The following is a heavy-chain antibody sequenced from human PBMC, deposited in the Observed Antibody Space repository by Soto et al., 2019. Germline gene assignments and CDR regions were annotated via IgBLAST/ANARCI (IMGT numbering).Heavy chain of an antibody. Sequence: LRLSCAASGFTFSTYSMNWVRQAPGKGLEWVSSISSTSSYIYHADSVKGRFTISRDNAKNSLYLQMNGLRAEDTAVYYCTRDREGHYWGQGIQVTVSS. CDR2: ISSTSSYI. CDR1: GFTFSTYS. J-gene: IGHJ4*02. D-gene: IGHD1-26*01. V-gene: IGHV3-21*01. CDR3: TRDREGHY.